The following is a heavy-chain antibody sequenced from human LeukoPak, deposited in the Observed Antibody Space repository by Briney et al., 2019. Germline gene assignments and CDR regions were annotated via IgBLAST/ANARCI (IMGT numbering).Heavy chain of an antibody. Sequence: SVKVSCKASGGTFSSYAISWVRQAPGQGLEWMGGIIPIFGTANYAQKFQGRVTITADESTSTAYMELSSLRSEDTAVYYCARDSQSEQWLASWFDPWGQGTLVTVSS. CDR3: ARDSQSEQWLASWFDP. V-gene: IGHV1-69*01. D-gene: IGHD6-19*01. CDR1: GGTFSSYA. J-gene: IGHJ5*02. CDR2: IIPIFGTA.